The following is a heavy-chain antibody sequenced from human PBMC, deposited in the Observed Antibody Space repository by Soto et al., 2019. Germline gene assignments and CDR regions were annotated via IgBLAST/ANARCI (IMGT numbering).Heavy chain of an antibody. V-gene: IGHV4-39*01. D-gene: IGHD6-13*01. CDR2: IYYSGST. CDR1: GGSITSSSYY. CDR3: AAPARWYYFVYNWFDP. Sequence: SETLSLACTVSGGSITSSSYYLDCIRQPPWNGLELIGSIYYSGSTYYNPSLKSRVTISVDTSKNQFSLKLSSVTAADTAVYYCAAPARWYYFVYNWFDPWGRGTLVTVSS. J-gene: IGHJ5*02.